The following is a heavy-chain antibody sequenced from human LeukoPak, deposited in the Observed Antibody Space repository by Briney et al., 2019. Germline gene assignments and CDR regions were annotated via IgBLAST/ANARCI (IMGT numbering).Heavy chain of an antibody. J-gene: IGHJ4*02. CDR2: ISGSGGAT. V-gene: IGHV3-23*01. CDR1: GFTFSTYG. CDR3: AKEHYYGSGSYYPGRTDY. Sequence: GGSLRLSCAASGFTFSTYGMSWVRQAPGKGLEWVSGISGSGGATYYADSVKGRFTISRDNSKNTLYLQMNSLRAEDTAVYYCAKEHYYGSGSYYPGRTDYWGQGTLVTVSS. D-gene: IGHD3-10*01.